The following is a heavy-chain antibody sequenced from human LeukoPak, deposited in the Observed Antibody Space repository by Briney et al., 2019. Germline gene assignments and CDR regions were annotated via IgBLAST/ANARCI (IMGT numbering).Heavy chain of an antibody. CDR3: AKAPKGGHIVVVTAMYYFDY. D-gene: IGHD2-21*02. CDR1: GFTFSSYG. V-gene: IGHV3-30*02. CDR2: IRYDGSNK. J-gene: IGHJ4*02. Sequence: GGSLRLSCAASGFTFSSYGMHWVRQAPGKGLEWVAFIRYDGSNKYYADSVKGRFTISRDNSKNTLYLQMNSLRAEDTAVYYCAKAPKGGHIVVVTAMYYFDYWGQGTLVTVSS.